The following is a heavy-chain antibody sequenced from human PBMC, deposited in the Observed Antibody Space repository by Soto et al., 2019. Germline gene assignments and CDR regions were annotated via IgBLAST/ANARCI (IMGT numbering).Heavy chain of an antibody. D-gene: IGHD3-22*01. J-gene: IGHJ6*02. Sequence: ASVKVSCKASGYTFTSYDINWVRQATGQGLEWMGWMNPNSGNTAYAQKFQGRVTMTRDTSTSTVYMELSSLRSEDTAVYYCARVRYYDSSGYGMDVWGQGTTVTVSS. V-gene: IGHV1-8*01. CDR2: MNPNSGNT. CDR1: GYTFTSYD. CDR3: ARVRYYDSSGYGMDV.